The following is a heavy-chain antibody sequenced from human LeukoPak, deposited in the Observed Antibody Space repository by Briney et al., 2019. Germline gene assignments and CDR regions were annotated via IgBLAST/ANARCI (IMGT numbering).Heavy chain of an antibody. J-gene: IGHJ4*02. D-gene: IGHD1-26*01. V-gene: IGHV3-21*01. CDR1: GFTFNSYS. Sequence: GGSLRLSCAASGFTFNSYSMYWVRQAPGKGLEWVSSISSSSSHMFYADSVKGRFSISRDNANNSLYLQMNSLRAEDTAVYYCARDRAMGSYDYWGQGTLVTVSS. CDR2: ISSSSSHM. CDR3: ARDRAMGSYDY.